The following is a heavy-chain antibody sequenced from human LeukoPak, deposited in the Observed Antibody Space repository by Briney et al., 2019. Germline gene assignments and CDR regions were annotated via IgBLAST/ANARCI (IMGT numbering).Heavy chain of an antibody. CDR3: ARDHIVVVPAAMVGGYYYYYGMDV. Sequence: SGGSLRLSCAASGFTVSSNYMSWVRQAPGKGLEWVSVIYSGGSTYYADSVKGRFTISRDNSKNMLYLRMNSLRAEDTAVYYCARDHIVVVPAAMVGGYYYYYGMDVWGQGTTVTVSS. V-gene: IGHV3-53*01. D-gene: IGHD2-2*01. CDR2: IYSGGST. CDR1: GFTVSSNY. J-gene: IGHJ6*02.